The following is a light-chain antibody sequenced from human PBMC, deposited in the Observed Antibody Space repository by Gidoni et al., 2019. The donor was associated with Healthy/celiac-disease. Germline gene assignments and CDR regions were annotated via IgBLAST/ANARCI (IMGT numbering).Light chain of an antibody. CDR2: YAS. Sequence: DIQMTQSPSSLSASVGDRVTITCQASQAISNYLNWYQQKPGKDPKLLIYYASNLETGVPSRFSGSGSGTDFTFTISRLQPEDIATYYCQQYDNLLITFGQGTRLEIK. V-gene: IGKV1-33*01. CDR1: QAISNY. CDR3: QQYDNLLIT. J-gene: IGKJ5*01.